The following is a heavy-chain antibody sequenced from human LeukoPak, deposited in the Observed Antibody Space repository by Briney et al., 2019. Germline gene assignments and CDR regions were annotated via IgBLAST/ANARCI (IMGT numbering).Heavy chain of an antibody. CDR3: ASLVGATKSAI. CDR1: GGSFSGCY. Sequence: SETLSLTCAVYGGSFSGCYWSWIRQPPGKGLEWIGEINHSGSTNYNPSLKSRVTISVDTSKNQFSLKLSSVTAADTAVYYCASLVGATKSAIWGQGTMVTVSS. J-gene: IGHJ3*02. CDR2: INHSGST. D-gene: IGHD1-26*01. V-gene: IGHV4-34*01.